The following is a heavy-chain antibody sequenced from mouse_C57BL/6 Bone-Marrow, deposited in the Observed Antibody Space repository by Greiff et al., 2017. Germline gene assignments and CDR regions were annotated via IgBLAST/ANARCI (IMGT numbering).Heavy chain of an antibody. V-gene: IGHV5-17*01. CDR3: ATGTRY. CDR2: ISSGSSTI. Sequence: DVMLVESGGGLVKPGGSLKLSCAASGFTFSDYGMHWVRQAPEKGLEWVAYISSGSSTIYYAATVKGRFTISRDNAKNTLFLQMTRLRSEDTAMYYCATGTRYWGQGTTLTVSS. J-gene: IGHJ2*01. D-gene: IGHD4-1*01. CDR1: GFTFSDYG.